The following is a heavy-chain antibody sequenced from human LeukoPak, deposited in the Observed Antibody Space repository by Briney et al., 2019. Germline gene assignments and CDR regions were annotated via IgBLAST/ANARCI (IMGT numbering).Heavy chain of an antibody. CDR1: GFTFSSYG. J-gene: IGHJ4*02. CDR2: KSYDGSNK. D-gene: IGHD3-22*01. CDR3: AKSGGVYSSAWAPHY. Sequence: GGSLRLSCAASGFTFSSYGMHWVRQAPGKGLEWVAVKSYDGSNKYYADSVKGRFTISRDNSKNTLYLQMNSLRAEDTAVYYCAKSGGVYSSAWAPHYWGQGTLVTVSS. V-gene: IGHV3-30*18.